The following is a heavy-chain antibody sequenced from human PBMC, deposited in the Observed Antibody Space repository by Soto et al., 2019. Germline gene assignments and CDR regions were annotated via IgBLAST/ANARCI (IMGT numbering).Heavy chain of an antibody. D-gene: IGHD5-18*01. CDR3: AIGYSYAPFDH. CDR2: ISGSGDST. J-gene: IGHJ5*02. CDR1: GFTFSSYA. Sequence: PGGSLRVSCAASGFTFSSYAMIWVRQAPGKGLEWVSGISGSGDSTYYADSVKGRFTISRDNSKNTLYLQMNSLRAEDTAVYYCAIGYSYAPFDHSGHGTLVTVSS. V-gene: IGHV3-23*01.